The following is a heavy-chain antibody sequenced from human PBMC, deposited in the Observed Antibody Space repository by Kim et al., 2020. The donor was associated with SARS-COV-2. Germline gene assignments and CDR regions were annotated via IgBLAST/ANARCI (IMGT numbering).Heavy chain of an antibody. J-gene: IGHJ5*02. CDR1: GFTFSSYG. V-gene: IGHV3-33*01. Sequence: GGSLRLSCAASGFTFSSYGMHWVRQAPGKGLEWVAVIWYDGSNKYYADSVKGRFTISRDNSKNTLYLQMNSLRAEDTAVYYCARGGITMVRGVIPFDPWGQGTLVTVSS. D-gene: IGHD3-10*01. CDR2: IWYDGSNK. CDR3: ARGGITMVRGVIPFDP.